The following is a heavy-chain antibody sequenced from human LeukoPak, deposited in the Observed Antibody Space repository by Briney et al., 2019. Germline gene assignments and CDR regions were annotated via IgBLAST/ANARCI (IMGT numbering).Heavy chain of an antibody. J-gene: IGHJ4*02. V-gene: IGHV4-31*03. Sequence: SETLSLTCTVSGGSLSSGGYYWSWVRQHPGRGLEWIGYIYYSGSTYYNPSLKSRGTISVDTSKNQFSLKLSSVTAADTAVYYCARVPDGYNLYFDYWGQGTLVTVS. CDR1: GGSLSSGGYY. D-gene: IGHD5-24*01. CDR3: ARVPDGYNLYFDY. CDR2: IYYSGST.